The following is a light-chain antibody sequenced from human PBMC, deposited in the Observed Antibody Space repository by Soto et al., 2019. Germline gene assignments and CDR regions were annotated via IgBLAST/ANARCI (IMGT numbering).Light chain of an antibody. CDR2: KAS. J-gene: IGKJ1*01. CDR3: QQHISYPRT. V-gene: IGKV1-5*03. CDR1: QGLTNA. Sequence: DLQMTQSPSTLPASVGDRVIITCRASQGLTNALVWYQQKPGKAPNLLIYKASILASGVPLRFSGSGSGTEFTLTISSLQPEDFATYYCQQHISYPRTFGQGTKVEIK.